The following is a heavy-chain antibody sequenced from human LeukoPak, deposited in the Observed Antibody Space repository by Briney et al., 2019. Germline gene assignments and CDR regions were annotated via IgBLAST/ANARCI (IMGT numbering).Heavy chain of an antibody. CDR1: GYTFSSCA. CDR3: ARDYYYDSSGYCPFDY. Sequence: ASVKVSCKASGYTFSSCAISWVRQAPGQGLEWMGWISAYNGNTNYAQKLQGRVTMTTDTSTSTAYMELRSLRSDDTAVYYCARDYYYDSSGYCPFDYWGQGTLVTVTS. D-gene: IGHD3-22*01. V-gene: IGHV1-18*01. CDR2: ISAYNGNT. J-gene: IGHJ4*02.